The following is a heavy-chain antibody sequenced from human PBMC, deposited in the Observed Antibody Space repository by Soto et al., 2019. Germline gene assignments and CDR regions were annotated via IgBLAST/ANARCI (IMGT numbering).Heavy chain of an antibody. CDR2: ISSDGSNK. D-gene: IGHD2-15*01. CDR1: GFTFSSYA. J-gene: IGHJ4*02. Sequence: QVQLVESGGGVVQPGRSLRLSCAASGFTFSSYAIHWVRQAPGKGRERVAVISSDGSNKYYADSVKGRFTISRDKSKSTLDLHMDSGRAEDIAVYYCARSSCSGGSYYAVRSNCFDYWGQGTLVTVFS. V-gene: IGHV3-30-3*01. CDR3: ARSSCSGGSYYAVRSNCFDY.